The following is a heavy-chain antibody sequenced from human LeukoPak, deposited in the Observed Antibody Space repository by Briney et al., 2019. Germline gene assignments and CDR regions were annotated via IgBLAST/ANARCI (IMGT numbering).Heavy chain of an antibody. CDR1: GGSISGYY. Sequence: SETLSLTCTVSGGSISGYYWNWIRQPAGKGLEWIGRIYTSGSTNYTPSLKSRVTISVDKSKNQFSLKLSSVTAADTAVYFCPRDPDSSRWYYAFDIWGQGTMVTVSS. CDR2: IYTSGST. V-gene: IGHV4-4*07. D-gene: IGHD6-13*01. CDR3: PRDPDSSRWYYAFDI. J-gene: IGHJ3*02.